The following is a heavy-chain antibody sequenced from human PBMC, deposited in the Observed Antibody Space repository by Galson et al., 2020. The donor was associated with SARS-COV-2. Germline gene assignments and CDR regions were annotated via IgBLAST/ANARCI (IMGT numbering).Heavy chain of an antibody. D-gene: IGHD3-10*01. CDR2: MSSSGSYI. V-gene: IGHV3-21*01. CDR3: SRSQYRYGTGPDY. Sequence: GESLKISCAASGFTFSIYSMNWVRQAPGKGLEWVASMSSSGSYIYYADSVKGRFTISRDNAKNSLDLQMNSLRAEDTAIYYCSRSQYRYGTGPDYWGQGTLVTVSS. CDR1: GFTFSIYS. J-gene: IGHJ4*02.